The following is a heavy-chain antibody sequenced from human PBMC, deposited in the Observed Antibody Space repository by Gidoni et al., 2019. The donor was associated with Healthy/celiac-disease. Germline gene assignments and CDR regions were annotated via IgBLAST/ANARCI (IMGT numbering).Heavy chain of an antibody. D-gene: IGHD3-10*01. CDR1: GGSISSSSYS. J-gene: IGHJ4*02. V-gene: IGHV4-39*01. Sequence: QLQLQESGPGLVKPSDTLSLTCTVSGGSISSSSYSWGWIRQPPGKGLEWIGGIYYSGSTDYNPSLKSRVTISVDTSKNQFSLKLSSVTAADTAVYYCASTWYYYGSGVLWGQGTLVTVSS. CDR2: IYYSGST. CDR3: ASTWYYYGSGVL.